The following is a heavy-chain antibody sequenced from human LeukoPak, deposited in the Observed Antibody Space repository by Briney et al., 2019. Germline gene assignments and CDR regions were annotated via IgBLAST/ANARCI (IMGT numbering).Heavy chain of an antibody. CDR3: ARADLEWYLDL. J-gene: IGHJ2*01. CDR1: GFIFSTSW. Sequence: GGSLRLSCTASGFIFSTSWMNWVRQAPGMGLEWVGKIRQDGGQIFYVDSVKGRFTISRDNAKNSLYLQLNNLRAADTAVYYCARADLEWYLDLWGRGTLVTVSS. CDR2: IRQDGGQI. V-gene: IGHV3-7*01.